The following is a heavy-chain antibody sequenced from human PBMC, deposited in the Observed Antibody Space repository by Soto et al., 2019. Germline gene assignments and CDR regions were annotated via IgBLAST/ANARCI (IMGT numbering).Heavy chain of an antibody. CDR1: GGTFSSYA. CDR3: ARASLAAAGRPRWFDP. CDR2: IIPIFGTA. Sequence: SMKVSCKASGGTFSSYAISWVRQAPGQGLEWMGGIIPIFGTANYAQKFQGRVTITADESTSTAYMELSSLRSEDTAVYYCARASLAAAGRPRWFDPWGQGTLVTVSS. J-gene: IGHJ5*02. D-gene: IGHD6-13*01. V-gene: IGHV1-69*13.